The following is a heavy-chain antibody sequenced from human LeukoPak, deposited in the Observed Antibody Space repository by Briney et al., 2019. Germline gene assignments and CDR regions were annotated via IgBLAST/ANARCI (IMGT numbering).Heavy chain of an antibody. CDR3: ARRVVNNRNWYFDL. V-gene: IGHV5-51*01. CDR2: IYPGDSDT. Sequence: GESLKISCKGSGYSFTRNWIGWVRQMPGKGLEWMAIIYPGDSDTRYSPSFRGQVTISADKSINTAYPQWSSLKASDTAMYYCARRVVNNRNWYFDLWGRGTLVTVSS. J-gene: IGHJ2*01. CDR1: GYSFTRNW. D-gene: IGHD4-23*01.